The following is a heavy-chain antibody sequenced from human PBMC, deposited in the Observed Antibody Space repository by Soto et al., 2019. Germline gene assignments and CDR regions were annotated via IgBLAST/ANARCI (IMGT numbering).Heavy chain of an antibody. J-gene: IGHJ5*02. CDR3: ARTALGWFDP. CDR1: GGSISSYY. CDR2: IFYSGST. V-gene: IGHV4-59*01. D-gene: IGHD2-21*02. Sequence: SETLSLTCSVSGGSISSYYWSWIRQPPGKGLEWIGYIFYSGSTNQSPSLKSRVTISVDTSKNQFSLKLRSVTAADTAVYYCARTALGWFDPWGQGTLVIVSS.